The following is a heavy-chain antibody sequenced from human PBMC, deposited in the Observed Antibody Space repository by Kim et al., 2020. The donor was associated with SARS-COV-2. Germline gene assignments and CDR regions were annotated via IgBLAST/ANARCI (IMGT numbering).Heavy chain of an antibody. Sequence: ASVKVSCKASGYTFTSYYMHWVRQAPGQGLEWMGIINPSGGSTSYAQKFQGRVTMTRDTSTSTVYMELSSLRSEDTAVYYCARDMVRGVISPLVSYYYYGMDVWGQGTTVTVSS. J-gene: IGHJ6*02. CDR1: GYTFTSYY. CDR2: INPSGGST. CDR3: ARDMVRGVISPLVSYYYYGMDV. V-gene: IGHV1-46*01. D-gene: IGHD3-10*01.